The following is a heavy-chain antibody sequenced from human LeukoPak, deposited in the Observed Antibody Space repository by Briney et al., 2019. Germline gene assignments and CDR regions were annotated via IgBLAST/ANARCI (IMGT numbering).Heavy chain of an antibody. Sequence: PSETLSLTCAVYGGSFSGYYWSWIRQPPGKGLEWIGEINHSGSTNYNPSLKSRVTISVDTSKNQFSLKLSSVTAADTAVYYCARATGSGWYAGDYWGQGTLVTVSS. D-gene: IGHD6-19*01. J-gene: IGHJ4*02. CDR2: INHSGST. CDR1: GGSFSGYY. CDR3: ARATGSGWYAGDY. V-gene: IGHV4-34*01.